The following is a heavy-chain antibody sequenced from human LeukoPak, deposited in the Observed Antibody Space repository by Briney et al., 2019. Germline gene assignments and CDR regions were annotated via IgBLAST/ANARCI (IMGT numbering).Heavy chain of an antibody. CDR3: ARGTSDYDFWSGYFDYYYGMDV. CDR2: IWYDGSNK. D-gene: IGHD3-3*01. V-gene: IGHV3-33*01. CDR1: GFTFSSYG. Sequence: PGGSLRLSCAASGFTFSSYGMHWDRQAPGKGLEWVAVIWYDGSNKYYADSVKGRFTISRDNSKNTLYLQMNSLRAEDTAVYYCARGTSDYDFWSGYFDYYYGMDVWGQGTTVTVSS. J-gene: IGHJ6*02.